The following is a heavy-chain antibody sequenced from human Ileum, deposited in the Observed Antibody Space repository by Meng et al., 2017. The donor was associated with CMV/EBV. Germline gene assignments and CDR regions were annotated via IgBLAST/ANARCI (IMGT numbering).Heavy chain of an antibody. J-gene: IGHJ5*02. CDR2: IYIGGDT. D-gene: IGHD3-16*01. CDR1: GFFVGTNY. V-gene: IGHV3-53*01. CDR3: VKAGGSGWCDP. Sequence: GESLKISCAVPGFFVGTNYMGWVRQAPGEGLEWVSVIYIGGDTHYVDSVKGRFTISRDSSRNTLYLQMNSLRAEDTAIYFCVKAGGSGWCDPWGQGTLVTV.